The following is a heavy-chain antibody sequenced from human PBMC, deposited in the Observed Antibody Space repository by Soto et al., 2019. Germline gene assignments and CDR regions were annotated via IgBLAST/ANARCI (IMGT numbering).Heavy chain of an antibody. V-gene: IGHV3-7*05. CDR1: GFTFSSYW. CDR2: LKQDGSEK. CDR3: ARDRYTVTTISEDY. J-gene: IGHJ4*02. D-gene: IGHD4-17*01. Sequence: EVQLVESGGGLVQPGGSLRLSCAASGFTFSSYWMSWVRQAPGKGLEWVANLKQDGSEKYYVDSVKGRFTISRDNAKNSLYLQMNSLRAEDTAVYYCARDRYTVTTISEDYWGQGTLVTVSS.